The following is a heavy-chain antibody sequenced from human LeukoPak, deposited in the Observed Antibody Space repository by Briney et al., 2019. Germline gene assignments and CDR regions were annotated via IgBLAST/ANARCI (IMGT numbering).Heavy chain of an antibody. Sequence: GGSLRLSCAASGFTFSSYAMHWVRQAPGKGLEWVAVISYDGSNKYYADSVKGRFTISRDNSTNTLYLQMNSLRAEDTAVYYCAKRGLQYSYGLGFFDYWGQGTLVTVSS. J-gene: IGHJ4*02. V-gene: IGHV3-30*18. CDR3: AKRGLQYSYGLGFFDY. CDR1: GFTFSSYA. CDR2: ISYDGSNK. D-gene: IGHD5-18*01.